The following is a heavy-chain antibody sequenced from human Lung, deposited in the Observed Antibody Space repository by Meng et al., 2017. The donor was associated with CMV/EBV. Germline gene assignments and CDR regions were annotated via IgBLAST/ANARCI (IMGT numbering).Heavy chain of an antibody. J-gene: IGHJ4*02. Sequence: SXAASGFTFNFYGMHWVRQAQGKGLEWVAFIPHDGSNKYYSESVKGRFTISRDNYENTLYLQMNSLRAEDMAVYYCAKDQRYRSCSDYWGQGTLVTVSS. CDR1: GFTFNFYG. CDR2: IPHDGSNK. CDR3: AKDQRYRSCSDY. D-gene: IGHD6-19*01. V-gene: IGHV3-30*02.